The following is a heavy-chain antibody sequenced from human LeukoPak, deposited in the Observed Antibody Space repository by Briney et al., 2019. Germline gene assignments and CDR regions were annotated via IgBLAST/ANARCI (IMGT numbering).Heavy chain of an antibody. CDR2: INPNSGGT. V-gene: IGHV1-2*02. CDR3: AIAAGTTTIRRPPGAFDI. J-gene: IGHJ3*02. D-gene: IGHD6-13*01. Sequence: ASVKVSCKASGYTFTGYYMHWVRQAPGQGLEWMGWINPNSGGTNYAQKFQGRVTMTRDTSISTVYMELSRLRSDDTAVYYCAIAAGTTTIRRPPGAFDIWGQGAMVTVSS. CDR1: GYTFTGYY.